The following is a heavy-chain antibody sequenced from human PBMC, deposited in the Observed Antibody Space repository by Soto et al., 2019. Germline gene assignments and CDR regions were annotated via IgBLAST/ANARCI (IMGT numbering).Heavy chain of an antibody. CDR1: GVSITTTSYY. Sequence: SETLSLTCTVSGVSITTTSYYWGWIRQPPGKGLEWIGSVYFSGTTYYNPSIKSRVTISVDTSKNHFSLRLSSVTAADTAIYYCARHGSYWGQGTLVTVSS. J-gene: IGHJ4*02. CDR2: VYFSGTT. V-gene: IGHV4-39*01. CDR3: ARHGSY.